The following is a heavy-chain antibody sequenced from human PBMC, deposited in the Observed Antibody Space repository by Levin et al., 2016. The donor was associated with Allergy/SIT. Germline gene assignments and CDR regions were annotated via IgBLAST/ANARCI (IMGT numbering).Heavy chain of an antibody. D-gene: IGHD6-13*01. CDR1: GGSISSYY. CDR3: AREIAAAGTGYYFDY. J-gene: IGHJ4*02. V-gene: IGHV4-59*01. Sequence: SETLSLTCTVSGGSISSYYWSWIRQPPGKGLEWIGYIYYSGSTNYNPSLKSRVTISVDTSKNQFSLKLSSVTAADTAVYYCAREIAAAGTGYYFDYWGQGTLVTVSS. CDR2: IYYSGST.